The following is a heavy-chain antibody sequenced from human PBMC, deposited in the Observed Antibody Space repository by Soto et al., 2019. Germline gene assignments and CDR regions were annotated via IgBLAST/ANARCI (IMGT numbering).Heavy chain of an antibody. CDR1: GGTINCGDYC. Sequence: PSETLSLTCSVSGGTINCGDYCCSWIRQPPGKGLWCIGSIFYTGSTYYSPSLTRRASMSMDTSKNLFSSRLRSLTAAATPVYFCARVKATLYRNYYLDYWGQGTPETISS. D-gene: IGHD5-12*01. CDR3: ARVKATLYRNYYLDY. V-gene: IGHV4-30-4*01. CDR2: IFYTGST. J-gene: IGHJ4*02.